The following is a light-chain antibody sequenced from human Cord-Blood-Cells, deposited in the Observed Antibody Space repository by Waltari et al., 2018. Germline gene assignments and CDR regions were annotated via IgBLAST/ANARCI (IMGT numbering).Light chain of an antibody. CDR3: QQYYSTPTWT. Sequence: DIVMTQSPDSLAVSLGERATNNCKSSQSVLYSSNNKNYLAWYQQKPGQPPKLLIYWASTRESGVPDRFSGSGSGTDFTLTISSLQAEDVAVYYCQQYYSTPTWTFGQGTKVEIK. V-gene: IGKV4-1*01. CDR2: WAS. CDR1: QSVLYSSNNKNY. J-gene: IGKJ1*01.